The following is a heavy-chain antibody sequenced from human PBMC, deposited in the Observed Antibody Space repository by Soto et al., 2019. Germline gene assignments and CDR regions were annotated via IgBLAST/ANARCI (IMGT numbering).Heavy chain of an antibody. Sequence: QVQLVQSGAEVKKPGSSVKVSCKASGGTFSSYTISWVRQAPGQGLEWMGRIIPILGIANYARKFQGRVTITTDKSTSTAYMELSSLRSEHTAVYYCARGLELAPFAFDIWGQGTMVTVSS. CDR1: GGTFSSYT. CDR2: IIPILGIA. CDR3: ARGLELAPFAFDI. J-gene: IGHJ3*02. D-gene: IGHD3-10*01. V-gene: IGHV1-69*02.